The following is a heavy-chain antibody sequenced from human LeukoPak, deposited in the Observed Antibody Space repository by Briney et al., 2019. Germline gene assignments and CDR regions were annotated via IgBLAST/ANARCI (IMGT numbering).Heavy chain of an antibody. CDR1: GYTFTSYY. Sequence: ASMKVSCKASGYTFTSYYMHWVRQAPGQGLEWMGTINPSGGSTSYAQKFQGRVTMTRDTSTSTVYMELSSLRSEDTAVYYCARGVLWYYFDYWGQGTLVTVSS. J-gene: IGHJ4*02. CDR3: ARGVLWYYFDY. V-gene: IGHV1-46*01. CDR2: INPSGGST. D-gene: IGHD2-8*02.